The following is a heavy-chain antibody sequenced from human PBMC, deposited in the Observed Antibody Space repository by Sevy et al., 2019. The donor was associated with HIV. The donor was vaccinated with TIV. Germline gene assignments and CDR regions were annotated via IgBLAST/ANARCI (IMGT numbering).Heavy chain of an antibody. J-gene: IGHJ6*03. CDR2: IRNSSSYI. Sequence: GESLKISCAASGFTFSSLNTICVRHAPGKGLEYVSSIRNSSSYIYYTDSGKGRFTIYRDNAKNSLYLQMNSLRAEDTAVYYCARESSMVRGVDYYYYMDVWGKGTTVTVSS. CDR1: GFTFSSLN. CDR3: ARESSMVRGVDYYYYMDV. D-gene: IGHD3-10*01. V-gene: IGHV3-21*01.